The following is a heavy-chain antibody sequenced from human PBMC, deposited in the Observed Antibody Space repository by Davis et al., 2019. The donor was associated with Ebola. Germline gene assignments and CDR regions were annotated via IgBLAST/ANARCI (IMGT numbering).Heavy chain of an antibody. V-gene: IGHV3-48*03. CDR2: ISSSGSTI. J-gene: IGHJ5*02. D-gene: IGHD3-10*01. Sequence: GESLKISCAASGFTFSSYEMNWVRQAPGKGLEWVSYISSSGSTIYYADSVKGRFTISRDNSKNTLYLQMNSLRAEDTAVYYCAPSGYYGSGSYPWFDPWGQGTLVTVSS. CDR3: APSGYYGSGSYPWFDP. CDR1: GFTFSSYE.